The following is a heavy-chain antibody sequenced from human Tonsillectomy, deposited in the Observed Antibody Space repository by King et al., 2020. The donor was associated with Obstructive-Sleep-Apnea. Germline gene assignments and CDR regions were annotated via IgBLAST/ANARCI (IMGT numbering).Heavy chain of an antibody. J-gene: IGHJ4*02. V-gene: IGHV4-34*01. D-gene: IGHD5-18*01. CDR3: ARGGYSYGYGY. CDR1: GGSFSGYY. CDR2: INDSGST. Sequence: VQLQQWGAGLLQPSETLSLTCAVYGGSFSGYYWSWIRQPPGKGLEWIGEINDSGSTNYNPSLKSRVTISVDTSKNQFSVKMSSVTAADTAVYYCARGGYSYGYGYWGQGTLVTVSS.